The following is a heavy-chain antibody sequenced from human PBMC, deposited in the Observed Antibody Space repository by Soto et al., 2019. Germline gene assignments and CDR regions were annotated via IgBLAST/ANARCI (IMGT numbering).Heavy chain of an antibody. CDR2: INAGNGYT. CDR1: GYTFTSYA. J-gene: IGHJ4*02. CDR3: ARGLPLAADY. V-gene: IGHV1-3*01. Sequence: ASVKVSCKASGYTFTSYAMHWVRQAPGQRLEWMGWINAGNGYTKYSQKFQGRVTITRDTSASTAYMELSSLRSEDTAVYYCARGLPLAADYWGQGTLVTVSS.